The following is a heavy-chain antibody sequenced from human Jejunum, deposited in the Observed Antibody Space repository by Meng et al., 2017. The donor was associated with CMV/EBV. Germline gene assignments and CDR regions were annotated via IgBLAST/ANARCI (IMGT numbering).Heavy chain of an antibody. CDR3: AKVGSYNHLDY. V-gene: IGHV3-23*01. CDR1: GFPCRTSG. Sequence: AASGFPCRTSGMSWVRQAPGKGLEGVSTISGSGTNTYYADSVKGRFTISRDNSKNTLFLQMNSLRAEDTAAYYCAKVGSYNHLDYWGQGPRVTVSS. CDR2: ISGSGTNT. J-gene: IGHJ4*02. D-gene: IGHD1-14*01.